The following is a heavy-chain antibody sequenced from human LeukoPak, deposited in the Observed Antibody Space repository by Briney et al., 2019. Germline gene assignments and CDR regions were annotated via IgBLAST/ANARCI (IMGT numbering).Heavy chain of an antibody. Sequence: PSETLSLTCAVSGYSISSGYYWGWIRQRPGKGLEWIGSIYHSGSTYYNPSLKSRVTISVDTSKNQFSLKLSSVTAADTAVYYCARDSHTAMDYWGQGTLVTVSS. CDR2: IYHSGST. CDR1: GYSISSGYY. V-gene: IGHV4-38-2*02. D-gene: IGHD5-18*01. CDR3: ARDSHTAMDY. J-gene: IGHJ4*02.